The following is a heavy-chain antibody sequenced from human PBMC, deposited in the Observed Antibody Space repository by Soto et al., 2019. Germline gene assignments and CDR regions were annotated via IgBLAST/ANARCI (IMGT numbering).Heavy chain of an antibody. CDR2: INQDGSEK. D-gene: IGHD2-15*01. J-gene: IGHJ4*02. CDR3: ARDGVAAGLYLDN. CDR1: GSIFRSYW. V-gene: IGHV3-7*01. Sequence: GGSLRLSCAASGSIFRSYWMSWVRQAPGKGLEWVANINQDGSEKYYADSVRGRFIISRDNAENSLYLQMNSLRAEDTALYYCARDGVAAGLYLDNWGQGTLVTVSS.